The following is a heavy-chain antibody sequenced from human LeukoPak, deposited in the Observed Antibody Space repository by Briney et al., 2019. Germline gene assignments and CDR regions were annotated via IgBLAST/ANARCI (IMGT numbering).Heavy chain of an antibody. J-gene: IGHJ4*02. CDR2: IYHSGST. Sequence: SETLSLTCTVSGYSISSGYYWGWIRQPPGKGLEWIGSIYHSGSTYYNPSLKSRVTISADTSKNHFSLKLNSVTTADTAVYYCTRGAGWLIDYWGQGILVTVSS. D-gene: IGHD3-16*01. CDR1: GYSISSGYY. CDR3: TRGAGWLIDY. V-gene: IGHV4-38-2*02.